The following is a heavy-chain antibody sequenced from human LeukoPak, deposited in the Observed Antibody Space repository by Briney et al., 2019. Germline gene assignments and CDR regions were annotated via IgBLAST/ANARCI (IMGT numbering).Heavy chain of an antibody. V-gene: IGHV3-7*01. D-gene: IGHD3-9*01. CDR1: GFTFSSYS. J-gene: IGHJ5*02. Sequence: PGGSLRLSCAASGFTFSSYSMNWARQAPGKGLEWVANIKQDGSEKYYVDSVKGRFTISRDNAKNSLYLQMNSLRAEDTAVYYCARRYFDSFGFDPWGQGTLVTVSS. CDR2: IKQDGSEK. CDR3: ARRYFDSFGFDP.